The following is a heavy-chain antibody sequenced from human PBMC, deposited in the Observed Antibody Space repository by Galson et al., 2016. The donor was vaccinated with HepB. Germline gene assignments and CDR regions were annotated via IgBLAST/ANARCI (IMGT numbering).Heavy chain of an antibody. D-gene: IGHD6-19*01. CDR1: GFTFSSNW. Sequence: SLRLSCAASGFTFSSNWMHWVRQAPGKGLEWVGRIKSKVDGGAADYAAPVKGRFTISGDDSKNTLYLQMTGLKTEDTAVYYCTTVLSTASMSGWYDWGFDSWGQGTLVTVSS. CDR2: IKSKVDGGAA. CDR3: TTVLSTASMSGWYDWGFDS. V-gene: IGHV3-15*07. J-gene: IGHJ4*02.